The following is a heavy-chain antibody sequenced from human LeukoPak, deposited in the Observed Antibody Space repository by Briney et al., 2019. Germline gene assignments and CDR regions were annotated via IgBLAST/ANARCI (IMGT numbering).Heavy chain of an antibody. CDR1: GFTFSSYA. V-gene: IGHV3-23*01. Sequence: GGSLRLSCAASGFTFSSYAMTWVRQATGKGLEWVSAISGSGGSTYYAASVKGRFTISRDNSKNTLYLQMNSLRAEDTAVYYCAKDRYYYDSSALQYYFDYWGQGTLVTVSS. CDR3: AKDRYYYDSSALQYYFDY. CDR2: ISGSGGST. D-gene: IGHD3-22*01. J-gene: IGHJ4*02.